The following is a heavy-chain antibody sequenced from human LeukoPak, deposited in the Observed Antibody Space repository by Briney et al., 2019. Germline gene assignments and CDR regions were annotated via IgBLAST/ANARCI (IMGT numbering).Heavy chain of an antibody. J-gene: IGHJ5*02. CDR2: INAGNGNT. CDR1: GYDFTSYA. CDR3: ARDYGGNSGWFDP. D-gene: IGHD4-23*01. V-gene: IGHV1-3*01. Sequence: ASVKVSCKASGYDFTSYAMHWVRQAPGQRLEWMGWINAGNGNTKYSQKFQGRVTITRNTSISTAYMELSSLRSEDTAVYYCARDYGGNSGWFDPWGQGTLVTVSS.